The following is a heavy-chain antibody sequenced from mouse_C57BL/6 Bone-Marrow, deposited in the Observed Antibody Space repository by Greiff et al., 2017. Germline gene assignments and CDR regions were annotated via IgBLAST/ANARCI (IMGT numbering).Heavy chain of an antibody. CDR3: ARVDGYYEGMDY. Sequence: EVQLVESEGGLVQPGSSMKLSCTASGFTFSDYYMAWVRQVPEKGLEWVANINYDGSSTYYLDSLKSRFIISRDNAKNILYLQMSSLKSEDTATYYCARVDGYYEGMDYWGQGTSVTVSS. CDR2: INYDGSST. CDR1: GFTFSDYY. D-gene: IGHD2-3*01. J-gene: IGHJ4*01. V-gene: IGHV5-16*01.